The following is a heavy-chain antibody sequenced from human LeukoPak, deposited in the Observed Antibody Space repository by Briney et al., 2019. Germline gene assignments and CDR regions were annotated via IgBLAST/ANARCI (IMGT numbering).Heavy chain of an antibody. CDR2: IIPIFGTA. V-gene: IGHV1-69*05. CDR3: AREGLGYCSGGSCLYYMDV. CDR1: GGTFSSYA. D-gene: IGHD2-15*01. Sequence: SVKVSCKASGGTFSSYAINWVRQAPGQGLEWMGRIIPIFGTANYAQKFQGRVTITTDESTSTAYMELSSLRSEDTAVYYCAREGLGYCSGGSCLYYMDVWGKGTTVTVSS. J-gene: IGHJ6*03.